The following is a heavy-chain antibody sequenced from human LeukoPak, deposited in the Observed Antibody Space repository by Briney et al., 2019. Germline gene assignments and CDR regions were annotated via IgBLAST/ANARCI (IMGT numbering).Heavy chain of an antibody. Sequence: GGSLRLSCAASGFTFSSYAMHWVRQAPGKGLEWVAVISYDGSNKYYADSVKGRFTISRDNSKNTLYLQMNSLRAEDTAVYYCARVLREHLCNWFDPWGQGTLVTVSS. CDR1: GFTFSSYA. V-gene: IGHV3-30-3*01. CDR2: ISYDGSNK. CDR3: ARVLREHLCNWFDP. D-gene: IGHD1/OR15-1a*01. J-gene: IGHJ5*02.